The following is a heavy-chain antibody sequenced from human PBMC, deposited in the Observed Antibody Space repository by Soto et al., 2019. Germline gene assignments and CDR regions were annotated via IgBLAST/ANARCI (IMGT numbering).Heavy chain of an antibody. Sequence: EVQLLESGGGLVQPGGSLRLSCATSEFTFNIYSMSWVRQAPGKGLEWVSTIGASGGNINYADSVKGRFTTSRGNSKNTVYLQMNSLRVEDTAVYFCARGGYSTYFDYWGQGTLVAVSS. J-gene: IGHJ4*02. CDR1: EFTFNIYS. CDR2: IGASGGNI. D-gene: IGHD5-12*01. CDR3: ARGGYSTYFDY. V-gene: IGHV3-23*01.